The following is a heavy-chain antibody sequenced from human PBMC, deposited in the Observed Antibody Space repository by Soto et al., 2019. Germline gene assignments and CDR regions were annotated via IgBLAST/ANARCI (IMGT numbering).Heavy chain of an antibody. J-gene: IGHJ4*02. CDR2: ISGYNGNT. Sequence: GASVKVSGKAAGYAFSNYGISCVRQCRGQWLDWMGWISGYNGNTHYEEKVQDRIKMTTDTSTSTAYMELSSLRSEDTAVYFCASTVVVAFSPYYFDYWGQGTLVTVSS. V-gene: IGHV1-18*01. CDR1: GYAFSNYG. D-gene: IGHD2-15*01. CDR3: ASTVVVAFSPYYFDY.